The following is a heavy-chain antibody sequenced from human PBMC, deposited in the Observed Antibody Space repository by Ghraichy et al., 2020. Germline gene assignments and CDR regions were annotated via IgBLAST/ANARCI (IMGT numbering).Heavy chain of an antibody. V-gene: IGHV3-7*01. D-gene: IGHD4-17*01. CDR3: ARDPYGDYKYGGTDY. J-gene: IGHJ4*02. Sequence: ETLSLTCAASGFSFSRHWMSWVRQAPGKGLEWVASIKSDGSDSVYLDPVKGRFIISRDNAKNSVSLEMNSLRVDDTAVYYCARDPYGDYKYGGTDYWGQGTLVSVSS. CDR1: GFSFSRHW. CDR2: IKSDGSDS.